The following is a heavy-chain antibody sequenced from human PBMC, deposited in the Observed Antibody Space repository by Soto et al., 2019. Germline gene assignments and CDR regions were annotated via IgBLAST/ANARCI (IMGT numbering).Heavy chain of an antibody. D-gene: IGHD1-26*01. Sequence: GGSLRLSCAASGFTFSSYGMHWVRQAPGKGLEWVAVIWYDGSNKYYADSVKGRFTIYRDTSKNTLYLQMNSLRAEDTAVYYCARVMGAIAARYRVYGAFDICGQGTMATVSS. CDR1: GFTFSSYG. J-gene: IGHJ3*02. V-gene: IGHV3-33*01. CDR2: IWYDGSNK. CDR3: ARVMGAIAARYRVYGAFDI.